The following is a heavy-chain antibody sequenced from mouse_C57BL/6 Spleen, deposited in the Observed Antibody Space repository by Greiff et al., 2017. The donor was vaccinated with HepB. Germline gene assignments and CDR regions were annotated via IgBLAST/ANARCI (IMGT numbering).Heavy chain of an antibody. Sequence: VQLQQSGPELVKPGASVKISCKASGYAFSSSWMNWVKQRPGKGLEWIGRIYPGDGDTNYNGKFKGKATLTADKSSSTAYMQLSSLTSEDSAVYFCARRYYPKLREYYCDYWGQGTTLTVSS. CDR1: GYAFSSSW. CDR3: ARRYYPKLREYYCDY. V-gene: IGHV1-82*01. J-gene: IGHJ2*01. CDR2: IYPGDGDT. D-gene: IGHD1-1*02.